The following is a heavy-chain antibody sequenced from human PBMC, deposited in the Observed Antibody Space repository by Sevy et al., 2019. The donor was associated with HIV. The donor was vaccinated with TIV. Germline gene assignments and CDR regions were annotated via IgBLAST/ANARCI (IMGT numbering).Heavy chain of an antibody. CDR2: IIPIFGTA. CDR1: GGTFSRYA. CDR3: ARASGYDILTGYYDY. V-gene: IGHV1-69*13. J-gene: IGHJ4*02. Sequence: ASVKVSCKASGGTFSRYAISWVRQAPGQGLEWMGGIIPIFGTANYAQKFQGRVTITADESTSTAYMELSSLRSEDTAVYYCARASGYDILTGYYDYWGQGTLVTVSS. D-gene: IGHD3-9*01.